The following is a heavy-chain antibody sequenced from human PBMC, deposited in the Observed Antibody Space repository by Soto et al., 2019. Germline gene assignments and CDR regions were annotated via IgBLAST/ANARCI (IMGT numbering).Heavy chain of an antibody. CDR3: ARAKHSSSWYYFDY. CDR2: IYYSGST. D-gene: IGHD6-13*01. Sequence: SETLSLTCTVSGGSISSGGYYWSWIRQHPGKGLEWIGYIYYSGSTYYNPSLKSRVTISVDTSKNQFSLKLRSVTAADTAVYYCARAKHSSSWYYFDYWGQGTLVTVSS. J-gene: IGHJ4*02. CDR1: GGSISSGGYY. V-gene: IGHV4-31*03.